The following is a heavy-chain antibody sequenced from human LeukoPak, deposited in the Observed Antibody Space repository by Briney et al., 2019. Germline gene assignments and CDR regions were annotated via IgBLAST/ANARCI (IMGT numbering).Heavy chain of an antibody. V-gene: IGHV3-48*04. CDR1: GLTFSSYN. CDR2: ISSSGSTI. D-gene: IGHD6-19*01. CDR3: ARDSKYSSGWYGY. J-gene: IGHJ4*02. Sequence: PGGSLRLSCAVSGLTFSSYNMNWVRQAPGKGLEWVSYISSSGSTIYYADSVKGRFTISRDNAKNSLYLQMNSLRAEDTAVYYCARDSKYSSGWYGYWGQGTLVTVSS.